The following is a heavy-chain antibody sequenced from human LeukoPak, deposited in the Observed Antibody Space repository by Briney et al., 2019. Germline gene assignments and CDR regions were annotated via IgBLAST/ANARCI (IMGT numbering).Heavy chain of an antibody. Sequence: SVTVSCKASGGTFSSYAISWVRQAPGQGLEWMGGIIPIFGTANYAQKFQGRVTITTDESTSTAYMELSSLRSEDTAVYYCARSLVPAAIGHPYFDYWGQGTLVTVSS. J-gene: IGHJ4*02. D-gene: IGHD2-2*01. CDR3: ARSLVPAAIGHPYFDY. CDR2: IIPIFGTA. V-gene: IGHV1-69*05. CDR1: GGTFSSYA.